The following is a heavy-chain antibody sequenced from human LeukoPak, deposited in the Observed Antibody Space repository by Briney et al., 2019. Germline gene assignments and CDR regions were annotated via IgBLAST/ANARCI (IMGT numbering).Heavy chain of an antibody. V-gene: IGHV1-8*01. CDR2: MNPNSGNT. J-gene: IGHJ6*03. Sequence: ASVKVSCKASGYTFTSYDINWVRQATGQGLEWMGWMNPNSGNTGYAQKFQGRVTMTRNTSISTAYMELSSLRSEDTAVYYCARGPGIAAGRYYYYYMDFWGKGTTVTISS. D-gene: IGHD6-13*01. CDR1: GYTFTSYD. CDR3: ARGPGIAAGRYYYYYMDF.